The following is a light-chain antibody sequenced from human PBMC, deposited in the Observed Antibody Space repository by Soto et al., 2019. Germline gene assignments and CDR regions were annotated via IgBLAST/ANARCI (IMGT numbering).Light chain of an antibody. V-gene: IGKV3-11*01. Sequence: EIVLTQSASTLSWSPGERATLSCRASQSISNFLAWYQQKPGQAPRLLIYDASKRATDIPDRFIGSGSATDFTLTISSLEPEDFAVYYCHQRSNWPPFTFGGGTKVDIK. CDR2: DAS. CDR1: QSISNF. CDR3: HQRSNWPPFT. J-gene: IGKJ4*01.